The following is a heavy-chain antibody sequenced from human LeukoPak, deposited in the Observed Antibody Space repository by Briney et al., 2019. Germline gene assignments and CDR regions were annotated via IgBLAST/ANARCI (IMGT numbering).Heavy chain of an antibody. Sequence: GESLRLSCAASGFTFSDYYMSWIRQAPGKGLEWVSYISSSGSTKYYADSVKGRFTVSRDNAKNSLDLQMNSLRADDTAVYYCARDSTSVGAFDPWGQGALVTVSS. CDR2: ISSSGSTK. CDR3: ARDSTSVGAFDP. CDR1: GFTFSDYY. J-gene: IGHJ5*02. V-gene: IGHV3-11*01.